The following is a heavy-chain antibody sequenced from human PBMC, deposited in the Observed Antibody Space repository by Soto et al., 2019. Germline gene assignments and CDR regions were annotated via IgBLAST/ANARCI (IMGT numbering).Heavy chain of an antibody. CDR2: IYYSGST. Sequence: KPSETLSLTCTVSGGSISSSSYYWGWIRQPPGKGLEWIGSIYYSGSTYYNPSLKSRVTISVDTSKNQFSLKLSSVTAADTAVYYCARRNGGDSSGYYYGYFDYWGQGTLVTVSS. J-gene: IGHJ4*02. V-gene: IGHV4-39*01. CDR3: ARRNGGDSSGYYYGYFDY. CDR1: GGSISSSSYY. D-gene: IGHD3-22*01.